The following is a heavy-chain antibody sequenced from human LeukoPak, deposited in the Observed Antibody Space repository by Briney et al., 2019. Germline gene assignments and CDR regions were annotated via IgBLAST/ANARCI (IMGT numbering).Heavy chain of an antibody. CDR3: ATSRDWRVES. V-gene: IGHV3-48*02. Sequence: SGGSLRLSCAASGFTFSSYWMSWVRQTPGKRLEWVSYITGGSNNILYADSVKGRFTISRDNAKNSLYLQMSSLRDEDTAVYYCATSRDWRVESWGRGIAVTVSS. J-gene: IGHJ4*02. D-gene: IGHD2-21*02. CDR2: ITGGSNNI. CDR1: GFTFSSYW.